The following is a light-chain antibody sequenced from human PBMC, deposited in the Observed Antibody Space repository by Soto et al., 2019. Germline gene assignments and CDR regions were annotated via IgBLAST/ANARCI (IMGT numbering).Light chain of an antibody. CDR3: QQSYSTPYT. V-gene: IGKV1-39*01. CDR2: AAS. Sequence: DIQMTQSPSSLSASVGDGDTITCRASQSISTYLNWYQQKPGKAPKLLIYAASSLPSGVPSRFSGSGSGTHFTLTISSLQPEDFTAYSCQQSYSTPYTFGQGTKLEIK. CDR1: QSISTY. J-gene: IGKJ2*01.